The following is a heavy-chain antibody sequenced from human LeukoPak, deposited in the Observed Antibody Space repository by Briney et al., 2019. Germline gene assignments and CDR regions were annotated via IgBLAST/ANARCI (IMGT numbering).Heavy chain of an antibody. CDR3: ARDPAPATGAFDI. D-gene: IGHD1-1*01. CDR1: GFTISSNY. CDR2: IFNSGDT. Sequence: GGSLRLSCPASGFTISSNYMNWVRQAPGKGLEWVSVIFNSGDTYYADSVKGRFTISRDTSKNTLYLQMNSLRVDDTAVYYCARDPAPATGAFDIWGQGTMVIIS. V-gene: IGHV3-53*01. J-gene: IGHJ3*02.